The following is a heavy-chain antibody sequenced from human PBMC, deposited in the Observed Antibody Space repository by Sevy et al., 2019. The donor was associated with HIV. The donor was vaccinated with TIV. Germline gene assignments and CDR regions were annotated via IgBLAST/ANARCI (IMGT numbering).Heavy chain of an antibody. CDR3: SRGGGNGWYYFDY. J-gene: IGHJ4*02. CDR2: IIPILGSV. CDR1: GGIFRSYG. Sequence: ASVKVSCKASGGIFRSYGISWVRQAPGQGLEWMGGIIPILGSVNYAQKFQGRVTITADESTQTAYMELSSLRSEDTAVYYWSRGGGNGWYYFDYWGQETLVTVSS. V-gene: IGHV1-69*13. D-gene: IGHD6-19*01.